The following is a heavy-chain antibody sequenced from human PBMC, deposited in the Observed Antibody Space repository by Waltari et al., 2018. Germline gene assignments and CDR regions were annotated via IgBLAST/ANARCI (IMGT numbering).Heavy chain of an antibody. V-gene: IGHV3-23*01. D-gene: IGHD3-3*02. CDR2: VGGRGVST. CDR1: GFTFRRHT. J-gene: IGHJ5*02. CDR3: VRDISIIAGSRSDNWFDP. Sequence: EVQLLESGGGLVEPGGSLRLSWAAPGFTFRRHTLGWVRQAPGKGLEWVSGVGGRGVSTLYADSVKGRFTISRDNSKNTLYLEMNSLRAEDTALYFCVRDISIIAGSRSDNWFDPWGQGTLVTVSS.